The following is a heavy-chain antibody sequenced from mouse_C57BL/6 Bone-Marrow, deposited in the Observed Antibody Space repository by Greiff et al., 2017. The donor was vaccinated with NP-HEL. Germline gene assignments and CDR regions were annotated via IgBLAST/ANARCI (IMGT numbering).Heavy chain of an antibody. D-gene: IGHD3-2*02. CDR1: GYTFTSYW. J-gene: IGHJ2*01. CDR2: IDPYSGGT. V-gene: IGHV1-72*01. Sequence: QVQLQQPGAELVKPGASVKLSCKASGYTFTSYWMHWVKQRPGRGLEWIGRIDPYSGGTKYNEKFKSKATLTVDKPSSTAYMQLSSLTSEDSAVYYCARAGDSSPYYFDYWGQGTTLTVSS. CDR3: ARAGDSSPYYFDY.